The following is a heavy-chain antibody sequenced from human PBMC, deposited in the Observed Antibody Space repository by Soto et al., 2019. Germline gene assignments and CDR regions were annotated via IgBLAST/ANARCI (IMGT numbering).Heavy chain of an antibody. CDR2: INLSGGT. CDR3: ARGRRSTGVGY. V-gene: IGHV4-34*01. J-gene: IGHJ4*02. Sequence: SETLSLTXGVYGGSFSGYYWSWIRQPPGKGLEWIGEINLSGGTNHNPVLKSRVSLSVDTSKNQFSLKLSSVTAADPAIYYCARGRRSTGVGYWGQGTLVTVSS. D-gene: IGHD4-17*01. CDR1: GGSFSGYY.